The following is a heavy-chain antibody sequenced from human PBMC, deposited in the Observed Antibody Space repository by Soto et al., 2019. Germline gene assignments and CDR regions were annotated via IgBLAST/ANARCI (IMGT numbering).Heavy chain of an antibody. CDR1: GVTVSSNY. CDR3: VKGSWLDY. Sequence: HPGGSLGLSCAASGVTVSSNYMSWVRQAPGKGLEWVSLIRGVAGSTHYPDSVKGRFTISKDNSNNMLYLEMNSLRADDTAVYFCVKGSWLDYWGQGNMVTVSS. V-gene: IGHV3-53*01. CDR2: IRGVAGST. J-gene: IGHJ4*02. D-gene: IGHD3-10*01.